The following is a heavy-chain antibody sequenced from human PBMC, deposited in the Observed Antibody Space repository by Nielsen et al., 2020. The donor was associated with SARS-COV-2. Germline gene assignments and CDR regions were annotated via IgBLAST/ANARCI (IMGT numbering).Heavy chain of an antibody. Sequence: ASVKVSCKASGYTFTSYAMHWVRQAPGQRLEWMGWINAGNGNTKYSQKFQGRVTITRDTSASTAYMELSSLRSDDTAVYYCARLYCSSTSCYWQSYMDVWGKGTTVTVSS. CDR1: GYTFTSYA. V-gene: IGHV1-3*01. CDR2: INAGNGNT. CDR3: ARLYCSSTSCYWQSYMDV. D-gene: IGHD2-2*01. J-gene: IGHJ6*03.